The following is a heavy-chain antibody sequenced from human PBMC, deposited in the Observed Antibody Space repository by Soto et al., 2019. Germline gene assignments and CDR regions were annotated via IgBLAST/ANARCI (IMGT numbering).Heavy chain of an antibody. CDR2: ISGSGGST. J-gene: IGHJ4*02. Sequence: GGSLILSWAPSGFTFSSCAMSWVRQAPGKGLEWVSAISGSGGSTYYADSVKGRFTISRDNSKNTLYLQMNSLRAEDTAVYYCAKAEDTYYYGSGSYWPYYFDYWGQGT. V-gene: IGHV3-23*01. D-gene: IGHD3-10*01. CDR1: GFTFSSCA. CDR3: AKAEDTYYYGSGSYWPYYFDY.